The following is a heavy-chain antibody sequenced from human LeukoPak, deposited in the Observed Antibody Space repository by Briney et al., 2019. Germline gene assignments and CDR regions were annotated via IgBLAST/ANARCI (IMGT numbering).Heavy chain of an antibody. CDR3: ATSRTLDY. V-gene: IGHV5-51*01. CDR2: IYPGDSDT. Sequence: GESLQISCKGFGYSFRDYWIGWVRQMPGKDLEWMGIIYPGDSDTRYSPSFQGQVTISADKSISTAYLQWSSLKASDTAMYYCATSRTLDYWGQGTLVTVPS. D-gene: IGHD2-2*01. CDR1: GYSFRDYW. J-gene: IGHJ4*02.